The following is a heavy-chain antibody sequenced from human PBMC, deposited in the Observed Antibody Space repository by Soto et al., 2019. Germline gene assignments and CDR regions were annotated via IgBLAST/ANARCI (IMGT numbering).Heavy chain of an antibody. Sequence: QLQLQESGSGLVKPSQTLSPTCAVSGGSISSGGYSWSWIRQPPGKGLEWIGYIYHSGSTYYNPSVKSRVPISVDRSKNQFSLKLSSVTAADTAVYSCAAGGGLPRYYWGQGTLVTVSS. J-gene: IGHJ4*02. CDR2: IYHSGST. V-gene: IGHV4-30-2*01. CDR1: GGSISSGGYS. D-gene: IGHD5-12*01. CDR3: AAGGGLPRYY.